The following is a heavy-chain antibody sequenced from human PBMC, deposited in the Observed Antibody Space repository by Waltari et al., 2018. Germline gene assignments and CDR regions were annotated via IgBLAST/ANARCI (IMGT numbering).Heavy chain of an antibody. Sequence: QVQLQESGPGLVKPSETLSLTCTVSGGSISSHYWSWIRQPPGKGLEWIGYIYYSGSTNYNPSLKSRVTISVDTSKNQFSLKLSSVTAADTAVYYCASRRDGQHYYGMDVWGQGTTVTVSS. J-gene: IGHJ6*02. CDR3: ASRRDGQHYYGMDV. CDR1: GGSISSHY. D-gene: IGHD4-17*01. V-gene: IGHV4-59*11. CDR2: IYYSGST.